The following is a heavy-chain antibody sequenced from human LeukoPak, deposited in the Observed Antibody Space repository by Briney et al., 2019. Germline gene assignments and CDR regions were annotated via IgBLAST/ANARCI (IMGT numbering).Heavy chain of an antibody. J-gene: IGHJ6*02. CDR1: GGSISRSNYY. Sequence: PSETLSLTCTVSGGSISRSNYYWAWIRQPPGKGLEWIGSIYYSGSTYYYPSLKSRVTISVDTSKNQFSLKLSSVTAADTAVYYCARHVSTSSCGADCYSGGLDVRGQGTTVTVSS. V-gene: IGHV4-39*01. D-gene: IGHD2-21*02. CDR3: ARHVSTSSCGADCYSGGLDV. CDR2: IYYSGST.